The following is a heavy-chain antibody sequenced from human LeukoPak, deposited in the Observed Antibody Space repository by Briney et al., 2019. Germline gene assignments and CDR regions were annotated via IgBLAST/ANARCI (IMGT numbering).Heavy chain of an antibody. J-gene: IGHJ4*02. CDR3: ARDPYSYGYLGYFDY. D-gene: IGHD5-18*01. CDR2: ISYDGSNK. V-gene: IGHV3-30-3*01. CDR1: GFTFSSYA. Sequence: GSLRLSCAASGFTFSSYAMHWVRPAPGKGLEWVAVISYDGSNKYYADSVKGRFTISRDNSKNTLYLQMNSLRAEDTAVYYCARDPYSYGYLGYFDYWGQGTLVTVSS.